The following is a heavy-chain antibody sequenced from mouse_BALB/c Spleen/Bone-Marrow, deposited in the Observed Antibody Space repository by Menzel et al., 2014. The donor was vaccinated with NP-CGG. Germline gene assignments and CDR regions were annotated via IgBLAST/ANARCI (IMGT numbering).Heavy chain of an antibody. CDR1: GFTFTDYY. CDR2: IRNKANGYTT. D-gene: IGHD2-2*01. V-gene: IGHV7-3*02. CDR3: ARYGYDYFDY. Sequence: EVMLVESGGGLVQPGGSLRLSCATSGFTFTDYYMSWVRQPPGKALEWLGFIRNKANGYTTEYSASVKGRFTISRDNSHNILYFHMSTLRAEDSATYYCARYGYDYFDYWGQGTPLTDSS. J-gene: IGHJ2*01.